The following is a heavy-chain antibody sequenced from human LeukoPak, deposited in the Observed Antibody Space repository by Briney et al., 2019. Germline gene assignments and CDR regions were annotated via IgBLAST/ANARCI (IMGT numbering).Heavy chain of an antibody. CDR2: INAGGEDP. CDR1: RDMLNSDH. D-gene: IGHD3-10*01. V-gene: IGHV1-46*02. CDR3: TRAKVPPRPTWFGS. Sequence: GASVKISCKASRDMLNSDHIHWVQQAPGEGLEWMGVINAGGEDPKFAQNFQGRVDLTWDTSTNTIYMELARLRSEDTAVYYCTRAKVPPRPTWFGSWGQGTLVTVSS. J-gene: IGHJ5*01.